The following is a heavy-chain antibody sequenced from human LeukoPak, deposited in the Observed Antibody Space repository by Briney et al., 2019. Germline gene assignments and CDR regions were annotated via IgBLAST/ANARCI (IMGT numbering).Heavy chain of an antibody. J-gene: IGHJ4*02. CDR3: ASRWRDSSGYYYFDY. CDR2: IYYSGST. D-gene: IGHD3-22*01. CDR1: GGSISSYY. Sequence: PSETLSLTCTVSGGSISSYYWSWIRQPPGKGLEWIGYIYYSGSTNYNPSLKSRVTISADTSKNQFSLKLSSVTAADTAVYYCASRWRDSSGYYYFDYWGQGTLVTVSS. V-gene: IGHV4-59*01.